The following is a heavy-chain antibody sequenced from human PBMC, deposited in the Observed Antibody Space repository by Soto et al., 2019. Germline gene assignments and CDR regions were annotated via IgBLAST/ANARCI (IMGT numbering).Heavy chain of an antibody. Sequence: GGSLRLSCAASGFTFDDYAMHWVRQAPGKGLEWVSGISWNSGSIGYADSVKGRFTISRDNAKNSLYLQMNSLRAEDTALYYCAKDIGWSMARGVDYWGQGTLVTVSS. CDR2: ISWNSGSI. V-gene: IGHV3-9*01. CDR1: GFTFDDYA. J-gene: IGHJ4*02. D-gene: IGHD3-10*01. CDR3: AKDIGWSMARGVDY.